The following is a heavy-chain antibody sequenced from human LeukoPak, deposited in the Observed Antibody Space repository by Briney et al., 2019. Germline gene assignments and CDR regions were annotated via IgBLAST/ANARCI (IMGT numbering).Heavy chain of an antibody. CDR1: GGSFSGYY. V-gene: IGHV4-34*01. D-gene: IGHD5-18*01. J-gene: IGHJ4*02. Sequence: SETLSLTCAVYGGSFSGYYWSWIRQPPGKGLEWIGEINHSGSTNYNPSLRSRVTISVDTSKNQFSLKLSSVTAVDTAVYYCARGLIRGYSYADDYWGQGTLVTVSS. CDR3: ARGLIRGYSYADDY. CDR2: INHSGST.